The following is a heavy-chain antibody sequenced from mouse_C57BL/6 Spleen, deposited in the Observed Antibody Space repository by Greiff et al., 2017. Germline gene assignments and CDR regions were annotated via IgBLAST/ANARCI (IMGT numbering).Heavy chain of an antibody. CDR3: ARKEVYYFDY. Sequence: QVQLQQSGAELVRPGTSVKMSCKASGYTFTNYWIGWAKQRPGHGLEWIGDIYPGGGYTNYNEKLKGKATLTADKSSSTAYMQFSSLTSEDSAIYYCARKEVYYFDYWGQGTTLTVSS. CDR1: GYTFTNYW. CDR2: IYPGGGYT. D-gene: IGHD2-14*01. J-gene: IGHJ2*01. V-gene: IGHV1-63*01.